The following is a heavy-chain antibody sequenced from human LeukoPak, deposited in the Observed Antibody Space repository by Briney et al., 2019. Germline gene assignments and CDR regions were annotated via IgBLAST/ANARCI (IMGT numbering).Heavy chain of an antibody. D-gene: IGHD3-3*01. CDR2: IYPGDSDT. Sequence: GESLKISCKGSGYSFTSYWIGWVRQMPGKGLEWMGIIYPGDSDTRYSPSFQGQVTISADQSNSTAYLQWSSLKASDTAMYYCARLSADDYDFWSGYLNAFDIWGQGTMVTVSS. CDR1: GYSFTSYW. J-gene: IGHJ3*02. V-gene: IGHV5-51*01. CDR3: ARLSADDYDFWSGYLNAFDI.